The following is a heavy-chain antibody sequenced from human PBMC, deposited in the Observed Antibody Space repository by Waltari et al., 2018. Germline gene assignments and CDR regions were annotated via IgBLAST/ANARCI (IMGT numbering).Heavy chain of an antibody. J-gene: IGHJ4*02. V-gene: IGHV4-38-2*02. CDR3: ARDRGAADHIDY. CDR1: GYPISSGFY. CDR2: IFHTGST. D-gene: IGHD3-10*01. Sequence: QVQLQESGPGLVKPSETLSLTCAVSGYPISSGFYWAWIRQPPGKGLEWIGSIFHTGSTYYNPSLKSRVTMSVDTSTSHFSLNLISVTAADTAVYFCARDRGAADHIDYWGRGTLVTVSS.